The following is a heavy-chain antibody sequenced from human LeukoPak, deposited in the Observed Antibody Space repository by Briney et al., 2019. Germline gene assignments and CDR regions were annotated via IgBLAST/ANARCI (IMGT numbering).Heavy chain of an antibody. CDR1: GGSISSYY. Sequence: SETLSLTCTVSGGSISSYYWSWIRQPPGKGLEWIGYIYTSGSTNYNPSLKSRATISVDTSKNQFSLKLSSVTAADTAVYYCARRGSSWYGVFDYWGQGTLVTVSS. CDR3: ARRGSSWYGVFDY. J-gene: IGHJ4*02. V-gene: IGHV4-4*09. D-gene: IGHD6-13*01. CDR2: IYTSGST.